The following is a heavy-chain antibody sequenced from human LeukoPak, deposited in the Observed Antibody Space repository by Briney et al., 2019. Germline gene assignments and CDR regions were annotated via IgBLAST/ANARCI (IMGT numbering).Heavy chain of an antibody. V-gene: IGHV3-23*01. CDR2: VSNSGGTA. J-gene: IGHJ4*02. D-gene: IGHD3-22*01. Sequence: GESLRLSCTASEFTFSHYGMSWVRQAPGKGLEFVSGVSNSGGTAYYADSVKDRFTISRDNSRNTLYLQMNSLRADDTAVYCCAKRLPMIDYWGQGTLVTVSS. CDR3: AKRLPMIDY. CDR1: EFTFSHYG.